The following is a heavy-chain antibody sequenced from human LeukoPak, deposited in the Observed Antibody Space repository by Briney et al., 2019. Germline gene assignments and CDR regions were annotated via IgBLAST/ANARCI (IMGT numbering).Heavy chain of an antibody. J-gene: IGHJ6*03. CDR1: GFTFSSYA. D-gene: IGHD2-2*01. CDR2: ISGSGGST. CDR3: AKGTYCSSTSCYHATGGYYYMDV. V-gene: IGHV3-23*01. Sequence: GSLRLSCAASGFTFSSYAMSWVRQAPGKGLEWVSAISGSGGSTYNADSVKGQFTSSRDNPKNTLYLQMNSLRAEDTAVYYCAKGTYCSSTSCYHATGGYYYMDVWGKGTTVTVSS.